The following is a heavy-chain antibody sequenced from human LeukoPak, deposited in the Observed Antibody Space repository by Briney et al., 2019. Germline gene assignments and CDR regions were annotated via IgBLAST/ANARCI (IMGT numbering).Heavy chain of an antibody. CDR2: ISAYNGNT. CDR1: GYTFTSYG. J-gene: IGHJ4*02. CDR3: ARDRREYSYGPRVTFDY. V-gene: IGHV1-18*01. D-gene: IGHD5-18*01. Sequence: ASVKVSCKASGYTFTSYGISLVRQAPGQGLEWMGWISAYNGNTNYAQKLQGRVTMTTDTSTSTAYMELRSLRSDDTAVYYCARDRREYSYGPRVTFDYWGQGTLVTVSS.